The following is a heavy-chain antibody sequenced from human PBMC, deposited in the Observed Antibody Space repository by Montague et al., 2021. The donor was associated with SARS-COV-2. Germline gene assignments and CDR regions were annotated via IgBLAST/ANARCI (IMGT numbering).Heavy chain of an antibody. CDR3: ATFRRTQLLFGPLYYGMDV. V-gene: IGHV4-59*01. Sequence: SETLSPTCTVSGGSISSYYWSWIRQPPGRGLQWIGYISYSGSTNYNPSLKSRVTISVDTSKNHFTLRLSSVTAADTAVYYCATFRRTQLLFGPLYYGMDVGAKGPRSPSP. D-gene: IGHD2-2*01. J-gene: IGHJ6*02. CDR2: ISYSGST. CDR1: GGSISSYY.